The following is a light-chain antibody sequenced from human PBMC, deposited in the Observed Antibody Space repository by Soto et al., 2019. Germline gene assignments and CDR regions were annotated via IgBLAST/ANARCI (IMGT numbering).Light chain of an antibody. CDR3: HQYHSAPQS. V-gene: IGKV4-1*01. CDR1: QSVLYSPNNKNY. CDR2: WAS. J-gene: IGKJ1*01. Sequence: DIVMTQSPDSLAVSLGERATINCKSSQSVLYSPNNKNYLAWYQQKPGQPPRLLVYWASTRESGVPDRFSGSGSGTDSTLTITSRQAEDAAVYYCHQYHSAPQSVGQGTKVEIK.